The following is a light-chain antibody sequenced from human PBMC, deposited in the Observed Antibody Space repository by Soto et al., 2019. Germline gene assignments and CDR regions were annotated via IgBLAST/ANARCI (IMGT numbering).Light chain of an antibody. CDR1: QSIATF. Sequence: DIQMTQSPSPLSASVGDRVTITCRASQSIATFLHWYQQKPGKAPKLLVYAASSLETGVASRFSGSGSGTDFTLTISGLQAEDFATYYCQQTYITPYTFGQGTKVEIK. CDR2: AAS. CDR3: QQTYITPYT. V-gene: IGKV1-39*01. J-gene: IGKJ2*01.